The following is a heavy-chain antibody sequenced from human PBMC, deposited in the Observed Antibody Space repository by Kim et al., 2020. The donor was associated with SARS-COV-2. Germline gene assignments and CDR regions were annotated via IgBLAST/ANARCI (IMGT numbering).Heavy chain of an antibody. CDR2: ISGSGGST. J-gene: IGHJ5*02. D-gene: IGHD6-13*01. CDR1: GFTFSSYA. CDR3: AKDPLYSTLSTWFDP. Sequence: GGSLRLSCAASGFTFSSYAMSWVRQAPGKGLEWVSAISGSGGSTYYADSVKGRFTISRDNSKNTLYLQMNSLRAEDTAVYYCAKDPLYSTLSTWFDPWGQGTLVTISS. V-gene: IGHV3-23*01.